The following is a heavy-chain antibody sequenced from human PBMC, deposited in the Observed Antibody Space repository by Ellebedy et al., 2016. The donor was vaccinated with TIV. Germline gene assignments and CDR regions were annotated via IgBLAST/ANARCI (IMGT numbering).Heavy chain of an antibody. Sequence: GGSLRLSXAASGFTFSSYSMNWVRQAPGKGLEWVSYISSSSSTIYYADSVKGRFTISRDNAKNSLYLQMNSLRAEDTAVYYCARDAGIYSRNTGNWFNPWGQGTLVTVSS. J-gene: IGHJ5*02. CDR2: ISSSSSTI. CDR1: GFTFSSYS. V-gene: IGHV3-48*04. D-gene: IGHD6-13*01. CDR3: ARDAGIYSRNTGNWFNP.